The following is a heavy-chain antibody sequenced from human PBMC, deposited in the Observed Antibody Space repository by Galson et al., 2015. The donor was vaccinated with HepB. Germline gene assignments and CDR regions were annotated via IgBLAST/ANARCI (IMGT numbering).Heavy chain of an antibody. Sequence: SLRLSCAASGFTFSNYWMRWVRQAPGKGLEWVANIKQDGSVKYYVDSVKGRFTISRDNAKNSLYLQMNSLRVEDTAVYYCARAAHYAIDVWGQGTTVTVSS. CDR3: ARAAHYAIDV. J-gene: IGHJ6*02. D-gene: IGHD2-15*01. V-gene: IGHV3-7*03. CDR1: GFTFSNYW. CDR2: IKQDGSVK.